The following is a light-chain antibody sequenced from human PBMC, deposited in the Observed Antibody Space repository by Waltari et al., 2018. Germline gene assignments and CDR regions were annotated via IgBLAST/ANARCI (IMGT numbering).Light chain of an antibody. CDR2: AAS. V-gene: IGKV1-12*01. CDR3: QQANSFPWT. CDR1: QGISSW. Sequence: IQMFQSPSSVSASVGDRVPITGRASQGISSWLAWHPQKPGKAPRLLIYAASALQRGVPSRFSGSGSELHFTLTINNLQPEDFATYYCQQANSFPWTFGQGTKVEIK. J-gene: IGKJ1*01.